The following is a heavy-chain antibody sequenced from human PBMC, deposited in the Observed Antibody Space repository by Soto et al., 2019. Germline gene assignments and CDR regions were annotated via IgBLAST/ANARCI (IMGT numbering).Heavy chain of an antibody. J-gene: IGHJ4*02. CDR2: IIPIFGTV. V-gene: IGHV1-69*13. CDR1: GGTFSSYA. Sequence: AVKVSCKASGGTFSSYATSWVRQAPGQGLEWMGGIIPIFGTVQYAQKFQGRVTSTADESTSTAYMELSSLRSEDTAVYYCARDMGSGWYSPFDYWGQGSLVTVSS. D-gene: IGHD6-19*01. CDR3: ARDMGSGWYSPFDY.